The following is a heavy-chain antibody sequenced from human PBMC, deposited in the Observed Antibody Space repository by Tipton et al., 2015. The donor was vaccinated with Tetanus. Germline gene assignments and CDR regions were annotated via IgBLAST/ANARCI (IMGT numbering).Heavy chain of an antibody. Sequence: GLVKPSETLSLSCTVSGGSTHSHYWSWIRQSAAKGLEWIGRIYSGGTTNYNPSLKSRVTISLDTSKNQFSLQLSSVTAADTAVYYCARDRITGPTGRYSAMDVWGQGTTVTVSS. CDR2: IYSGGTT. CDR1: GGSTHSHY. V-gene: IGHV4-4*07. J-gene: IGHJ6*01. CDR3: ARDRITGPTGRYSAMDV. D-gene: IGHD1-7*01.